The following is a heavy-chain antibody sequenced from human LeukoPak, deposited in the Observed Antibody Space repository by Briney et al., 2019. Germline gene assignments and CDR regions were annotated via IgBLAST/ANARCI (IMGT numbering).Heavy chain of an antibody. CDR1: GGSFSGYY. CDR2: INHSGST. V-gene: IGHV4-34*01. D-gene: IGHD3-10*01. Sequence: ASETLSLTCAVYGGSFSGYYWSWIRQPPGKGLEWIGEINHSGSTNYRPSLKSRVTISVDTSKNQFSLKLSSVTAADTAVYYCARATKRRIWFGELLGFRYYFDYWGQGTLVTVSS. J-gene: IGHJ4*02. CDR3: ARATKRRIWFGELLGFRYYFDY.